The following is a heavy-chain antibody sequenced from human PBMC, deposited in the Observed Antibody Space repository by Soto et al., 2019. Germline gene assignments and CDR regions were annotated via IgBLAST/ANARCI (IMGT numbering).Heavy chain of an antibody. Sequence: QVQLVESGGGVVQPGRSLRLSCAASGFTFSSYAMHWVRQAPGKGLEWVAVISYDGSNKYYADSVKGRFTIYRDNSKNTLYLQMNSLRAEDTAVYYCARSLVRTRGHHGSCPPVNIYYYGMDVWVQGTTVTVSS. CDR2: ISYDGSNK. D-gene: IGHD3-10*01. CDR3: ARSLVRTRGHHGSCPPVNIYYYGMDV. J-gene: IGHJ6*02. CDR1: GFTFSSYA. V-gene: IGHV3-30-3*01.